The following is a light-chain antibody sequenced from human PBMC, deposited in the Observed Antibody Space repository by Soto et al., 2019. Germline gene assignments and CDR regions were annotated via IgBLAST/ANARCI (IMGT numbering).Light chain of an antibody. V-gene: IGKV3-20*01. CDR1: RSVTNDF. CDR3: QQYGSSPRT. J-gene: IGKJ1*01. CDR2: GAS. Sequence: IVLTQSPGTVSLSPGERATLSCRASRSVTNDFLAWYQQKPGQAPRLLIYGASSRATGIPDRFSGSGSGTDFTLTISRLEPEDFAVFYCQQYGSSPRTFGQGTKVEIK.